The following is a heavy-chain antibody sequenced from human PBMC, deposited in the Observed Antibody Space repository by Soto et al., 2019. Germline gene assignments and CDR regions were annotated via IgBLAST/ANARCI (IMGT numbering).Heavy chain of an antibody. D-gene: IGHD6-13*01. CDR2: ISYDGSNK. CDR1: GFRFSNYE. V-gene: IGHV3-30*03. Sequence: QVQLVESGGGVVQPGRSLRLSCAASGFRFSNYEMHWVRQAPGKGLEWVAVISYDGSNKYYGDSVKGRFTISRDHSKSTLYVQMNSLRGEDTGVYYCAREAAAAAGRAFYYYGMDVWGQGTTVTVSS. CDR3: AREAAAAAGRAFYYYGMDV. J-gene: IGHJ6*02.